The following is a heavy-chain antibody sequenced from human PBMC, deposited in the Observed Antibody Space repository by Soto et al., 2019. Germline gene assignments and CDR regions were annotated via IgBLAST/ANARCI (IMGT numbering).Heavy chain of an antibody. V-gene: IGHV3-74*01. D-gene: IGHD3-3*01. Sequence: EVQLVESGGGLVQPGGSLRLSCAASGFTFSSYWMHWVRQAPGKGLVWVSRINSDGSSTSYADSVKGRFTISRDNAKNTLYLKMNSLRAEDTAVYYCARGRDFWSGYYTAFDYWGQGTLVTVSS. CDR2: INSDGSST. CDR1: GFTFSSYW. J-gene: IGHJ4*02. CDR3: ARGRDFWSGYYTAFDY.